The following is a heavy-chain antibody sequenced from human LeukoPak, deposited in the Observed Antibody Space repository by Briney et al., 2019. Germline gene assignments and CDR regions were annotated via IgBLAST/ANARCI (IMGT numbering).Heavy chain of an antibody. Sequence: GRSLRLSCAASGFTFSSYAMHWVRQAPGKGLEWVAVISYDGSNKYYADSVKGRFTISRDNPKNTLYLQMNSLRAEDTAVYYCARAVRYCSSTSCPKGTYYYYYGMDVWGKGTTVTVSS. CDR2: ISYDGSNK. V-gene: IGHV3-30*04. CDR1: GFTFSSYA. D-gene: IGHD2-2*01. J-gene: IGHJ6*04. CDR3: ARAVRYCSSTSCPKGTYYYYYGMDV.